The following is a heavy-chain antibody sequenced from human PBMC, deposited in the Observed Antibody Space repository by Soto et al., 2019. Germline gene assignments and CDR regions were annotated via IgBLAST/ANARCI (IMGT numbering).Heavy chain of an antibody. V-gene: IGHV3-7*01. D-gene: IGHD3-10*01. CDR1: GFTFSSHW. J-gene: IGHJ4*02. CDR3: ARDWVFGY. CDR2: IKQDGSEK. Sequence: EVLLVESRGGLVQPGGSLRVSCAASGFTFSSHWMSWVRQAPGKGLEWVANIKQDGSEKNYVDSVKGRFTISRDNAGNSLHLQMNSLRGEVTAVYYCARDWVFGYWGRGTLVTVSS.